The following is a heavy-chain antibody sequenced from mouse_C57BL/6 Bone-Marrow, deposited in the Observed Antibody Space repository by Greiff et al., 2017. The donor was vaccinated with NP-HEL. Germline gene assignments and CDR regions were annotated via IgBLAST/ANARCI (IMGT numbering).Heavy chain of an antibody. D-gene: IGHD1-1*01. CDR3: TRFTTVVAGDY. CDR2: LYPEKGAT. CDR1: GFNIKDDY. J-gene: IGHJ2*01. V-gene: IGHV14-4*01. Sequence: EVKLQESGAELVRPGASVKLSCTASGFNIKDDYMHWVKQRPEQGLAWIGWLYPEKGATAYASKFQGTATITADTSSNTAYLQLSSLTSEDTAVYYCTRFTTVVAGDYWGQGTTLTVSS.